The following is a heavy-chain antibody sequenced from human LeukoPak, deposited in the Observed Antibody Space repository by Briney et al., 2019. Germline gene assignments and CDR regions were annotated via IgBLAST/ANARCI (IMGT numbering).Heavy chain of an antibody. Sequence: RGSLRLSCAASGFTFSSHSMNWVRQAPGKGLEWVSSISSSSSYIYYADSVKGRFTISRDNAKNSLYLQMNSLRAEDTAVYYCASMYYYDSSGYSYDAFDIWGQGTMVTVSS. V-gene: IGHV3-21*01. CDR3: ASMYYYDSSGYSYDAFDI. CDR2: ISSSSSYI. D-gene: IGHD3-22*01. CDR1: GFTFSSHS. J-gene: IGHJ3*02.